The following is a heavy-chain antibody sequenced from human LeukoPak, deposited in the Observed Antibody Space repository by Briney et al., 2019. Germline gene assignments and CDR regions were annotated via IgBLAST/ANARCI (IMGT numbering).Heavy chain of an antibody. CDR1: GFNFSNYT. J-gene: IGHJ6*02. D-gene: IGHD6-13*01. V-gene: IGHV3-21*01. CDR2: ISSSTSYI. Sequence: PGGSLRLSCAASGFNFSNYTINWVRQAPGKGLEWVYSISSSTSYIYYADSAKGRFSISRGNAKNSLYLQMNTLRAEDTAVYYCARGGQQLERGYYYYHGMDVWGQGTTVTVSS. CDR3: ARGGQQLERGYYYYHGMDV.